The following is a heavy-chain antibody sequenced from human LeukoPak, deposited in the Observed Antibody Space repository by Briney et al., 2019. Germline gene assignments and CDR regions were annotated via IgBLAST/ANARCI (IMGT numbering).Heavy chain of an antibody. CDR1: GFTFSSYW. D-gene: IGHD3-10*01. V-gene: IGHV3-74*01. J-gene: IGHJ5*02. CDR2: INTDGSST. Sequence: GGSLRLSCAASGFTFSSYWMHWVRQAPGKGLVWVSRINTDGSSTSYADSVKGRFTISRDNAKNTLYLQMNSLRAEDTAVYYCVRQRAGGNWFDPWGQGTLVTASS. CDR3: VRQRAGGNWFDP.